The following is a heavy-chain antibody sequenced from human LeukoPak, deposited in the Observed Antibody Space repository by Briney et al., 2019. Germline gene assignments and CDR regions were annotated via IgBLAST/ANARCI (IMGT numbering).Heavy chain of an antibody. V-gene: IGHV4-34*01. D-gene: IGHD3-22*01. J-gene: IGHJ4*02. CDR2: INHSGST. Sequence: SETLSLTCAVYGGSSSGYYWSWIRQPPGKGLEWIGEINHSGSTNYNPSLKSRVTISVDTSKNQFSLKLSSVTAADTAVYYCARARDYYDSSHSYWGQGTLVTVSS. CDR1: GGSSSGYY. CDR3: ARARDYYDSSHSY.